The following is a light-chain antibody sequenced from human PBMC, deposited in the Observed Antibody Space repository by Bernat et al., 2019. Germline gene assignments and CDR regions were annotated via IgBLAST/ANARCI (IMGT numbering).Light chain of an antibody. J-gene: IGLJ2*01. CDR2: DVT. CDR3: SSYTSSATVV. Sequence: QSDLTQPASVSGSPGQSITISCTGTSSDAGAYNYVSWYQQDPGKAPKLMIYDVTNRPSGVSNRFSGSKSGNTASLTISGLQAEDEADYYCSSYTSSATVVFGGGTKLTVL. V-gene: IGLV2-14*01. CDR1: SSDAGAYNY.